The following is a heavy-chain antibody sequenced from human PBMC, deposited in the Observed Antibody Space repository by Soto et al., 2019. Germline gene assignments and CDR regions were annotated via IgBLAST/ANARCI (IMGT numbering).Heavy chain of an antibody. V-gene: IGHV4-59*08. CDR2: IYYSGST. Sequence: PSETLSLTCTVSGGSISSYYWSWIRQPPGKGLEWIGYIYYSGSTNYNPSLKSRVTISVDTSKNQFSLKLSSVTAADTAVYYCARYSSGWYYYFDYWGQGTLVTVPQ. CDR3: ARYSSGWYYYFDY. D-gene: IGHD6-19*01. J-gene: IGHJ4*02. CDR1: GGSISSYY.